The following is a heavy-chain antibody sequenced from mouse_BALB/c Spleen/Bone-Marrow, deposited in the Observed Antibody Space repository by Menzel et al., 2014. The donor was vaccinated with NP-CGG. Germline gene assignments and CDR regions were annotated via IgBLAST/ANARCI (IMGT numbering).Heavy chain of an antibody. Sequence: QVQLQQPGPGLVQPSQSLSITCTVSGFSLTSYGVHWVRQSPGKGLEWLGVIWSGGSTDYNAAFISRLSISKDNSKSQVFFKMNSLQANDTAINFCARNSGGFAYWGQGTLVTVSA. CDR3: ARNSGGFAY. CDR1: GFSLTSYG. V-gene: IGHV2-2*02. J-gene: IGHJ3*01. CDR2: IWSGGST.